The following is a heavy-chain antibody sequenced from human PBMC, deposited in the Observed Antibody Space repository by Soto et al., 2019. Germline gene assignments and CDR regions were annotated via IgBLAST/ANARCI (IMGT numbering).Heavy chain of an antibody. CDR3: ARDGVGATTLFGFLDY. J-gene: IGHJ4*02. CDR1: ASIFKGHG. CDR2: IRYDGSDE. Sequence: ESGGGVVQPGGSLRLSCAASASIFKGHGMHWVRQAPGKGLEWVAIIRYDGSDEHYGDSVKGRFTISRDNPKNMLYLQMNSLRAEDAAVYYCARDGVGATTLFGFLDYLGQGTLVTVSS. D-gene: IGHD1-26*01. V-gene: IGHV3-33*08.